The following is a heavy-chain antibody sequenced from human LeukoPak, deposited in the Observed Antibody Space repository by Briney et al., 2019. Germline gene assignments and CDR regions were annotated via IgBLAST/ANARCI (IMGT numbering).Heavy chain of an antibody. V-gene: IGHV3-23*01. CDR3: ARAGRLFTVDTPFDY. CDR2: ISGSGGST. D-gene: IGHD2-2*02. Sequence: GGSLRLSCAASGFTFSSYAMSWVRQAPGKGLEWVSAISGSGGSTYYADSVKGRFTISRDNSKNTLYLQMNSLRAEDTAVYYCARAGRLFTVDTPFDYWGQGTLVTVSS. J-gene: IGHJ4*02. CDR1: GFTFSSYA.